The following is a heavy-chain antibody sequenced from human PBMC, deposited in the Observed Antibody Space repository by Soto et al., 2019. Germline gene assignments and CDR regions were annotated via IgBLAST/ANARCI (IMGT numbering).Heavy chain of an antibody. CDR3: AKVVSGWYYFDY. Sequence: GGSLRLSCAASGFTFSSYAMSWVRQAPGQGLEWVSGLSGSGGSTYYAASLKGRFTLSRDNSKNALYLQRNSLRAEDTAVYYCAKVVSGWYYFDYWGQGTLVTVSS. D-gene: IGHD6-19*01. CDR2: LSGSGGST. J-gene: IGHJ4*02. CDR1: GFTFSSYA. V-gene: IGHV3-23*01.